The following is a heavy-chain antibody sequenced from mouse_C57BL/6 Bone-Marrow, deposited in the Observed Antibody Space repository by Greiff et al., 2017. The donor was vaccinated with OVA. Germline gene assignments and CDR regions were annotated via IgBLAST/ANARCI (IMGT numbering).Heavy chain of an antibody. J-gene: IGHJ1*03. Sequence: QVRLQQSGAELARPGASVKLSCKASGYTFTSYGISWVKQRTGQGLEWIGEIYPRSGNTYYNEKFKGKATLTADKSSSTAYMELRSLTSEDSAVYFCARSDYYGSSYGYFDVWGTGTTVTVSS. CDR2: IYPRSGNT. CDR1: GYTFTSYG. CDR3: ARSDYYGSSYGYFDV. V-gene: IGHV1-81*01. D-gene: IGHD1-1*01.